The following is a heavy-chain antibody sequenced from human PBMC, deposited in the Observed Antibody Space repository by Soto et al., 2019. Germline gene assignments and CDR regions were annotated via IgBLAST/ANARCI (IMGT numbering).Heavy chain of an antibody. Sequence: SETLSLTCAVYGGSFSGYYWSWIRQPPGKGLEWIGEINHSGSTNYSPSLKSRVTISVDTSKNQFSLKLSSVTAADTAVYYCARGNYYGTRKDYYMDVWGKGTTVTVSS. CDR1: GGSFSGYY. CDR3: ARGNYYGTRKDYYMDV. CDR2: INHSGST. J-gene: IGHJ6*03. D-gene: IGHD3-10*01. V-gene: IGHV4-34*01.